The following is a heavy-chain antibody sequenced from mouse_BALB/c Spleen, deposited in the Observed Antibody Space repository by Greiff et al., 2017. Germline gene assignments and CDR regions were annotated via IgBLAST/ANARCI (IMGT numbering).Heavy chain of an antibody. D-gene: IGHD1-1*01. J-gene: IGHJ1*01. V-gene: IGHV1-15*01. Sequence: VQLQESGAELVRPGASVTLSCKASGYTFTDYEMHWVKQTPVHGLEWIGAIDPETGGTAYNQKFKGKATLTADKSSSTAYMELRSLTSEDSAVYYCTRSITTSPYFDVWGAGTTVTVSS. CDR1: GYTFTDYE. CDR3: TRSITTSPYFDV. CDR2: IDPETGGT.